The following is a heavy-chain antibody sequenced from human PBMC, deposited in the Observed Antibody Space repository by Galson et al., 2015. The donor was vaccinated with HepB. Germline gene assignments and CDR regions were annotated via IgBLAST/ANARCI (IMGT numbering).Heavy chain of an antibody. J-gene: IGHJ4*02. CDR1: GFTFSNYA. Sequence: SLRLSCAASGFTFSNYAMHWVRQAPGKGLEWVAVISYDGSYEYHADSVKGRFTISRDNSKNTLYLQMSSLRADDTAVYYCVRDGIVRMVYDKLQYWGQGTLVTVSS. CDR2: ISYDGSYE. D-gene: IGHD2-8*01. CDR3: VRDGIVRMVYDKLQY. V-gene: IGHV3-30*04.